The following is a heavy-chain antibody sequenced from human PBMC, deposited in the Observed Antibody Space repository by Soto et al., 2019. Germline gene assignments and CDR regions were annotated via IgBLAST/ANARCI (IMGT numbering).Heavy chain of an antibody. D-gene: IGHD2-8*02. CDR2: FSLSGTT. CDR3: ARGMTPPGAPAWYYFDS. CDR1: GASITGSSY. Sequence: ETLSLTCTVSGASITGSSYWSWIRQPAGKGLEWIGRFSLSGTTNYNPSLRSRVTMSADVSKNQFPLRLTSVTAADTALYYCARGMTPPGAPAWYYFDSWGQGTLVTVSS. J-gene: IGHJ4*02. V-gene: IGHV4-4*07.